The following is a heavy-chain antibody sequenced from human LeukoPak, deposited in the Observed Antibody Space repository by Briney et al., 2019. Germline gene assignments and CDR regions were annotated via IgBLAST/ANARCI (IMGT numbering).Heavy chain of an antibody. CDR2: IWYDGSNK. Sequence: GGSLRLSCAASGFTFSSYGMHWVRQAPGKGLEWVAVIWYDGSNKYYADSVKGRFTIARDNSTNTLYLQMNSLRAEDMAVYYCARGTAMVNFDYWGQATLVSVSS. CDR3: ARGTAMVNFDY. J-gene: IGHJ4*02. D-gene: IGHD5-18*01. V-gene: IGHV3-33*01. CDR1: GFTFSSYG.